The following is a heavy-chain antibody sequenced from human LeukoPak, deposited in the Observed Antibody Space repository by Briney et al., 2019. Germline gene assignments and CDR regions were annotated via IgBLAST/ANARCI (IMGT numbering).Heavy chain of an antibody. Sequence: KPSETLSLTCAVSGYSISSDFYWGWIRPTPGKGLEWPGIVSHNTGASYNPSFKSRVTISLDTSKNHFSLTLTSVTAADTAVYFCAREPGWGHNYYYMDVWGKGTTVAVSS. D-gene: IGHD1-26*01. V-gene: IGHV4-38-2*02. J-gene: IGHJ6*03. CDR1: GYSISSDFY. CDR2: VSHNTGA. CDR3: AREPGWGHNYYYMDV.